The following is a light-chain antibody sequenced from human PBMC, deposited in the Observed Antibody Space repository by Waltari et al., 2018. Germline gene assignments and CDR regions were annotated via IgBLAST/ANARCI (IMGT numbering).Light chain of an antibody. CDR1: QSVLYSSNNRNY. Sequence: DIVMTQSPDSLAVSLGERASINCKSSQSVLYSSNNRNYLAWYQQKPGQPPKLLIYWASTRESGVPDRFSGSGSGTDFTLTISSLQAEDVGVYYCMQGINFRTFGQGTRLEIK. CDR3: MQGINFRT. CDR2: WAS. J-gene: IGKJ5*01. V-gene: IGKV4-1*01.